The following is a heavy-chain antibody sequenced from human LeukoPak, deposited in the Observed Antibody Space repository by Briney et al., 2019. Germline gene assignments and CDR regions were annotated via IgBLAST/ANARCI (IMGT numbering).Heavy chain of an antibody. CDR3: ARVRRDGYKYYYYYMDV. CDR2: MNPNSGNT. D-gene: IGHD5-24*01. V-gene: IGHV1-8*03. J-gene: IGHJ6*03. CDR1: GYTFTSYD. Sequence: ASVKVSCKASGYTFTSYDINWVRQATGQGLEWMGWMNPNSGNTGYAQKFQGRVTITRNTSISTAYMELSSLRSEDTAVYYCARVRRDGYKYYYYYMDVWGKGTTVTVSS.